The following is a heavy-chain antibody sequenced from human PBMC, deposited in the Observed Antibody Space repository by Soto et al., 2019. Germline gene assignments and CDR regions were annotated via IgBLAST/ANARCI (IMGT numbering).Heavy chain of an antibody. J-gene: IGHJ6*02. CDR1: GFTFDDYA. D-gene: IGHD6-13*01. CDR3: AKALSSLDGMDV. Sequence: EVQLVESGGGLVQPGRSLRLSCAASGFTFDDYAMHWVRQAPGKGLEWVSGISWNSGSIGYADSVKGRFTISRDNAKNSLYLQMNSLRAEDTALYYCAKALSSLDGMDVWGQGTTVTVSS. CDR2: ISWNSGSI. V-gene: IGHV3-9*01.